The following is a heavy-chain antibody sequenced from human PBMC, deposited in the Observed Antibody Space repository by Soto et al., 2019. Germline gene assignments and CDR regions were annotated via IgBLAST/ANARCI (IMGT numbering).Heavy chain of an antibody. D-gene: IGHD1-26*01. CDR3: ARASGSSYWFDP. CDR2: LNPTTGNT. J-gene: IGHJ5*02. Sequence: ASVKVSCKASGYLFTSSDINWVRQATGQGLEWMGWLNPTTGNTGYAQNFQGRVTMTTDTSTSTAYMELRSLRSDDTAVYYCARASGSSYWFDPWGQGTLVTVSS. CDR1: GYLFTSSD. V-gene: IGHV1-8*01.